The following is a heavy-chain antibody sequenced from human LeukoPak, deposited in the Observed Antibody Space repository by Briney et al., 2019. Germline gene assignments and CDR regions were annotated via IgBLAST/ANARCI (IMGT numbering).Heavy chain of an antibody. V-gene: IGHV1-46*01. CDR3: ARALVQWLVFYAFVI. Sequence: ASVKVSCKASGYTFTSYYMHWVRQAPGQGLEWMGIINPSGGSTSYAQKSQGRVTMTRDMSTSTVDMEMSSLRSQDTALYFFARALVQWLVFYAFVIWGEGTMVTVCS. CDR1: GYTFTSYY. D-gene: IGHD6-19*01. CDR2: INPSGGST. J-gene: IGHJ3*02.